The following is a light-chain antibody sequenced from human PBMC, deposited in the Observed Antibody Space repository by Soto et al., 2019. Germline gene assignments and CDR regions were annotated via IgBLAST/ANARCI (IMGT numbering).Light chain of an antibody. V-gene: IGLV2-14*01. CDR2: EVS. Sequence: QSALTQPASVSGAPGQSITISCTGTSSDVGGYNYVPWYQQHPGKAPKLMIYEVSNRPSGVSNRFSGSKSGNTASLTISGLQAEDEADYYCSSYTSSSTPGVFGGGTKLTVL. CDR1: SSDVGGYNY. J-gene: IGLJ3*02. CDR3: SSYTSSSTPGV.